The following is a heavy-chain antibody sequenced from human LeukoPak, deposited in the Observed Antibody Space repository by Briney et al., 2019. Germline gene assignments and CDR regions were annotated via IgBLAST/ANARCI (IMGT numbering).Heavy chain of an antibody. CDR3: ARQPAAGRFFDY. V-gene: IGHV3-48*03. J-gene: IGHJ4*02. CDR1: GFTFSSYE. CDR2: ISSSGSTI. Sequence: GGSLRLSCAASGFTFSSYEMNWVRQAPGKGLEWVSYISSSGSTIYYADSVKGRFTISRDNAKNSLYLQMNSLRAEDTAVYYCARQPAAGRFFDYWGQGTLVTVSS. D-gene: IGHD6-25*01.